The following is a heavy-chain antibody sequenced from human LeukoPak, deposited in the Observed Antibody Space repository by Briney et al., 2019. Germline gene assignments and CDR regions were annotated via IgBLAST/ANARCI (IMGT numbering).Heavy chain of an antibody. CDR1: GFTFSSYG. CDR3: AKDLSPGEQQLVQNDAFDI. D-gene: IGHD6-13*01. Sequence: GGSLRLSCAASGFTFSSYGMHWVRQAPGKGLEWVAVISYDGSNKYYADSVKGRFTISRDNSKNTLYLQMNRLRAEDTAVYYCAKDLSPGEQQLVQNDAFDIWGQGTMVTVSS. CDR2: ISYDGSNK. V-gene: IGHV3-30*18. J-gene: IGHJ3*02.